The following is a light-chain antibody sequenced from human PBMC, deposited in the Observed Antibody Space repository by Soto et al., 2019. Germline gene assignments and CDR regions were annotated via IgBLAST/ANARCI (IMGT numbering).Light chain of an antibody. CDR1: SSDVGAYKY. Sequence: QSVLTQPPSASGSPGQSVTISCTGTSSDVGAYKYVSWYQQYPGKAPKLMIYEVSKRPSGVPDRFSRSKSGNTASLTVSGLQAEDEADYYCTSYVGSDIRVFGGRTKLTVL. V-gene: IGLV2-8*01. J-gene: IGLJ3*02. CDR3: TSYVGSDIRV. CDR2: EVS.